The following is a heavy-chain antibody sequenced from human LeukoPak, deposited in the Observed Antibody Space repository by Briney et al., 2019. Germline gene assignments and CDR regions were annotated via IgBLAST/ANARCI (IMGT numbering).Heavy chain of an antibody. D-gene: IGHD5-12*01. V-gene: IGHV3-64*01. CDR2: ISTEGGST. CDR3: ARDRSPNGGYDLEYYSYMSV. J-gene: IGHJ6*03. CDR1: GFTFSTYA. Sequence: GGSLRLSCAASGFTFSTYAMHWVRQAPGKGLESVSAISTEGGSTHYANSVRGRFTISRDNSKNTMYLQMGSLRPEDMAVYYCARDRSPNGGYDLEYYSYMSVLGRGTTVTVSS.